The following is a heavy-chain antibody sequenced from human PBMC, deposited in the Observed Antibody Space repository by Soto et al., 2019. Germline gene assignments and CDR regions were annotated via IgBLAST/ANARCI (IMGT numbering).Heavy chain of an antibody. CDR1: GFTFSSYA. J-gene: IGHJ4*02. D-gene: IGHD2-2*01. CDR2: ISGSGGST. CDR3: AKDMEDIVVVPAAMWDY. V-gene: IGHV3-23*01. Sequence: PGGSLRLSCAASGFTFSSYAMSWVRQAPGKGLEWVSAISGSGGSTYYADSVKGRFTISRDNSKNTLYLQMNSLRAEDTAVYYCAKDMEDIVVVPAAMWDYWGQGTLVTVSS.